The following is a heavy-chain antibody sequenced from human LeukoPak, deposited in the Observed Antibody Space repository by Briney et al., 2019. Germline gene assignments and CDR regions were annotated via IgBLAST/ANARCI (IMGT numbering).Heavy chain of an antibody. V-gene: IGHV1-69*04. CDR3: ASLVGLGSGWYHGPYTFDY. CDR2: IIPILGIA. Sequence: ASVKVSCKASGGTFSSYAISWVRQAPGQGLEWMGRIIPILGIANYAQKFQGRVTITADKSTSTAYMELSSLRSEDTAVYYCASLVGLGSGWYHGPYTFDYWGQGTLVTVSS. CDR1: GGTFSSYA. D-gene: IGHD6-19*01. J-gene: IGHJ4*02.